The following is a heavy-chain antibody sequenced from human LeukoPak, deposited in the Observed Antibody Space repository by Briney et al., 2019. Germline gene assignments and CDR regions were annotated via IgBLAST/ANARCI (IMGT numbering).Heavy chain of an antibody. D-gene: IGHD6-19*01. CDR2: ISYDGSNE. CDR3: ARDFTGGAVAGRLDY. Sequence: GRSLRLSCAASGFTFRSYAMHWVRQAPGKGLEWVAVISYDGSNEYYADSVKGRFTISRDNSKNALFLQINSLRAEDTAVYYCARDFTGGAVAGRLDYWGQGTLVTVSS. J-gene: IGHJ4*02. V-gene: IGHV3-30-3*01. CDR1: GFTFRSYA.